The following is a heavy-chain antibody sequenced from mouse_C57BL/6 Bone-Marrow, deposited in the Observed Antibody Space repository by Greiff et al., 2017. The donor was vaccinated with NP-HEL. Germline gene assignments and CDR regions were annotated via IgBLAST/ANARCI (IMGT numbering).Heavy chain of an antibody. J-gene: IGHJ2*01. CDR2: IDPETGGT. D-gene: IGHD1-1*01. V-gene: IGHV1-15*01. Sequence: VQLQESGAELVRPGASVTLSCKASGYTFTDYEMHWVKQTPVHGLEWIGAIDPETGGTAYNQKFKGKAILTADKSSSTAYMELRSLTSEDSAVYYCTWAGSSYFDYWGQGTTRTVSS. CDR3: TWAGSSYFDY. CDR1: GYTFTDYE.